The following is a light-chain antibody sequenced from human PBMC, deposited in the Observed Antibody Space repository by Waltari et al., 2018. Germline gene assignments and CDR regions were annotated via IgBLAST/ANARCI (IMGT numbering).Light chain of an antibody. Sequence: LTQPPSASGTPGQTVVVSCSGGTSNIGRNYVCWYQQFPETAPKLLIYRNNVRPSGVPDRFSGSKSGTSATLAISWLRSDDEADYYCATWDDSLDIYVFGSATRVTVL. CDR3: ATWDDSLDIYV. CDR2: RNN. V-gene: IGLV1-47*01. J-gene: IGLJ1*01. CDR1: TSNIGRNY.